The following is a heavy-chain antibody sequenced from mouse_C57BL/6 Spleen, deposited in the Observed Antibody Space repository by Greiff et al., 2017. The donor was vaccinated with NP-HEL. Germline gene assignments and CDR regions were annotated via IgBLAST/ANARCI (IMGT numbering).Heavy chain of an antibody. V-gene: IGHV3-8*01. CDR2: ISYSGST. D-gene: IGHD1-1*01. CDR3: ARSSLRLYYGSSYFDY. CDR1: GYSITSDY. Sequence: EVKLVESGPGLAKPSQTLSLTCSVTGYSITSDYWNWIRKFPGNKLEYMGYISYSGSTYYNPSLKSRISITRDTSKNQYYLQLNSVTTEDTATYYCARSSLRLYYGSSYFDYWGQGTTLTVSS. J-gene: IGHJ2*01.